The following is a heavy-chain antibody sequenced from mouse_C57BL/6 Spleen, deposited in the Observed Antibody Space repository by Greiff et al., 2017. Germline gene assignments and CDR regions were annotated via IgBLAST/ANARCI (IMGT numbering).Heavy chain of an antibody. CDR1: GYAFSSSW. CDR3: ARGDYDYGYFDY. V-gene: IGHV1-82*01. Sequence: QVQLQQSGPELVKPGASVKISCKASGYAFSSSWMNWVKQRPGKGLEWIGRIYPGDGDTNYNGKFKGKATLTADKSSSTAYMQLSSLTSEDSAVYFCARGDYDYGYFDYWGQGTTLTVSS. J-gene: IGHJ2*01. D-gene: IGHD2-4*01. CDR2: IYPGDGDT.